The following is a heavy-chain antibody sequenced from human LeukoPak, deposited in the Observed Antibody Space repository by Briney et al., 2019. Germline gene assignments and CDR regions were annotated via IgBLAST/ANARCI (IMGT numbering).Heavy chain of an antibody. CDR3: AKFDYGDYYMDV. D-gene: IGHD4-17*01. CDR1: GFTFSNAW. J-gene: IGHJ6*03. Sequence: PGGSLRLSCAASGFTFSNAWMSWVRQAPGKGLEWVSAISGSGGSTYYADSVKGRFTISRDNSKNTLYLQMNSLRAEDTAVYYCAKFDYGDYYMDVWGKGTTVTISS. CDR2: ISGSGGST. V-gene: IGHV3-23*01.